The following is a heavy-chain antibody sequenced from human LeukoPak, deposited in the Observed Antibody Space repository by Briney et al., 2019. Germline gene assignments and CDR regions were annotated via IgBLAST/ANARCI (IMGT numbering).Heavy chain of an antibody. CDR3: ARGLRGVVVVPAAMGKGFDY. CDR2: INHSGST. J-gene: IGHJ4*02. D-gene: IGHD2-2*01. Sequence: SETLSLTCVVYGGSFSGYYWSWIRQPPGKGLEWIGEINHSGSTNYNPSLKSRVTISVDTSKNQFSLKLSSVTAADTAVYYCARGLRGVVVVPAAMGKGFDYWGQGTLVTVSS. CDR1: GGSFSGYY. V-gene: IGHV4-34*01.